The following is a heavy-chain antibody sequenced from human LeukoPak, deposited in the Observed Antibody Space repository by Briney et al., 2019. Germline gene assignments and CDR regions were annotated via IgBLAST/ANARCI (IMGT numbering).Heavy chain of an antibody. CDR3: ARTYGSGSYFFDI. Sequence: SETLSLTCNAAGGAISNYYWSWIRQPPGKGLEGIGYIYYSGSTNYNPSLNSRVTISVDTSKNQFSLKLSSVTAADTAVYYCARTYGSGSYFFDIWGQGTMVTVSS. CDR2: IYYSGST. D-gene: IGHD3-10*01. CDR1: GGAISNYY. J-gene: IGHJ3*02. V-gene: IGHV4-59*01.